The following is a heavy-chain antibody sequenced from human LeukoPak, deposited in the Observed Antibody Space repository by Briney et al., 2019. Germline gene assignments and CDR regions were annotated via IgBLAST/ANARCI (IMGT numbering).Heavy chain of an antibody. CDR3: ARDVPNYDILTGITVNWFDP. CDR2: IYYSGST. J-gene: IGHJ5*02. D-gene: IGHD3-9*01. Sequence: PSETLSLTCTVSGGSISSSYSYWGWIRQPPGKGLEWIGNIYYSGSTYYSPSLTSRVTVSVDTSENQFSLKLSSVTAADTAVYYCARDVPNYDILTGITVNWFDPWGQGTLVTVSS. CDR1: GGSISSSYSY. V-gene: IGHV4-39*07.